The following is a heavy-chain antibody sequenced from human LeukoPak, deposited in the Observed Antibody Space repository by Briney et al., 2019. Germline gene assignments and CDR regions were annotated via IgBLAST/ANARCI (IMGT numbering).Heavy chain of an antibody. CDR2: IIPIFGTA. D-gene: IGHD5-18*01. J-gene: IGHJ6*03. V-gene: IGHV1-69*05. Sequence: TSVKVSCKASGVTFSSYAIGWVRQAPGQGLEWIGRIIPIFGTANYAQKFQGRVTITTDESTSTAYMELSSLRSEDTAVYYCARGDTAMVTDYYYMDVWGKGTTVTVSS. CDR1: GVTFSSYA. CDR3: ARGDTAMVTDYYYMDV.